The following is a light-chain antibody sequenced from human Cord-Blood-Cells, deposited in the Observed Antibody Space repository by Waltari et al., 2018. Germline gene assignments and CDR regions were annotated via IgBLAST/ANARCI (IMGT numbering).Light chain of an antibody. Sequence: QSALTQPASVSGSPGQSITISCTGTSSDVGGYNYVSWYQQHPGKAPKLMIYDVSNRPSGFSNRFSGSKSGNTASLTIYGLQAEDEADYYCSSYTSSSTWVFGGGTKLTVL. CDR3: SSYTSSSTWV. CDR1: SSDVGGYNY. V-gene: IGLV2-14*03. J-gene: IGLJ3*02. CDR2: DVS.